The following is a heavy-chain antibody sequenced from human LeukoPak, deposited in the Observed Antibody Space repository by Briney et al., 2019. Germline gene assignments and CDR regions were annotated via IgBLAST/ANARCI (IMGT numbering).Heavy chain of an antibody. CDR1: GFTFSSYG. CDR2: IWYDGSNK. Sequence: GGSLRLSCAASGFTFSSYGMHWVRQAPGKGLEWVAVIWYDGSNKYYADSVKGRFNISRDNSKNTLYLQMNSLRAEDTAVYYCARGYDFWSGYYFDYWGQGTLVTVSS. J-gene: IGHJ4*02. D-gene: IGHD3-3*01. V-gene: IGHV3-33*01. CDR3: ARGYDFWSGYYFDY.